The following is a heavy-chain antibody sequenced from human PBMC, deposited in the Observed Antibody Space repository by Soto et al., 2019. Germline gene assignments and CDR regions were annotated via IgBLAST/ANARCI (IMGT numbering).Heavy chain of an antibody. CDR2: ISWNSGSI. Sequence: GGSLRLSCAASGFTFDDYAMHWVRQAPGKGLEWVSGISWNSGSIGYADSVKGRFTISRDNAKNSLYLQMNSLRAEDTALYYCAKDTGDDYDFWSGTEGGPMDVWGKGTTVTVSS. CDR1: GFTFDDYA. D-gene: IGHD3-3*01. J-gene: IGHJ6*03. CDR3: AKDTGDDYDFWSGTEGGPMDV. V-gene: IGHV3-9*01.